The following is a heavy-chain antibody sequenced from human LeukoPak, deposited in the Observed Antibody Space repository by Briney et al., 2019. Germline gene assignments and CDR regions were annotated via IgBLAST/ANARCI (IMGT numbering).Heavy chain of an antibody. J-gene: IGHJ4*02. Sequence: PSETLSLTCTVSGGSISSGDYYWSWIRQPPGKGLEWIGYIYYSGSTYYNPSLKSRVTISVDTSKNQFSLKLSSVTAADTAVYYCARSRYYYDSSGYFDYWGQGTLVTVSS. CDR2: IYYSGST. D-gene: IGHD3-22*01. CDR1: GGSISSGDYY. CDR3: ARSRYYYDSSGYFDY. V-gene: IGHV4-30-4*01.